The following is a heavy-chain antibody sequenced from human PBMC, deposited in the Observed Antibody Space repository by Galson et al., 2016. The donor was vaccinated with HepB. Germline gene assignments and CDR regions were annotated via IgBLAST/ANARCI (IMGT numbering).Heavy chain of an antibody. J-gene: IGHJ3*02. CDR3: FSSFRDRSGYVWVFNS. D-gene: IGHD3-22*01. CDR1: GFTFSEHY. Sequence: SLRLSCAASGFTFSEHYMERVRQAAGKGLEWVGRDRNTPKSYSTAYAASVKGRFTISRDDSKNSLYLQMNSLKTEASAVYYCFSSFRDRSGYVWVFNSWGHGTMVTVSS. CDR2: DRNTPKSYST. V-gene: IGHV3-72*01.